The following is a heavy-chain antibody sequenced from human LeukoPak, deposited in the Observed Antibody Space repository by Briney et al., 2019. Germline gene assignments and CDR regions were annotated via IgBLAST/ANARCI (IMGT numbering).Heavy chain of an antibody. D-gene: IGHD3-10*01. CDR3: ARSLVDYGSGRYRSFDY. V-gene: IGHV1-69*01. J-gene: IGHJ4*02. CDR2: IIPIFGTA. CDR1: GGTFSSYA. Sequence: SVKVSCKASGGTFSSYAISWVRQAPGQGLEWMGGIIPIFGTANYAQKFQGRVTITADESTSTAYMELSSLRSEDTAVYYCARSLVDYGSGRYRSFDYWGQGTLVTVSS.